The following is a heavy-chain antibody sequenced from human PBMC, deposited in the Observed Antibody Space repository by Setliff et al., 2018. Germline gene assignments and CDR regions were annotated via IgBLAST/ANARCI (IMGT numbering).Heavy chain of an antibody. CDR3: ASPGRDNLDSPFDAFDI. J-gene: IGHJ3*02. V-gene: IGHV4-34*01. CDR2: IHQRGRT. Sequence: PSETLSLTCAVYGDSFSDYYWSWLRQPPGKGLEWIATIHQRGRTYYNPSLNSRVTISLDTSKNHFSLKLRSVTAEDSAVYYCASPGRDNLDSPFDAFDIWGQGTKVTV. D-gene: IGHD3-3*01. CDR1: GDSFSDYY.